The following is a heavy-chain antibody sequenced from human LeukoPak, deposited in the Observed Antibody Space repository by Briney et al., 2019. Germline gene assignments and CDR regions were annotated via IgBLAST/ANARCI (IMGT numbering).Heavy chain of an antibody. CDR1: GYTFTVYY. CDR2: INPKSGAT. D-gene: IGHD6-13*01. Sequence: ASVRVSCTSSGYTFTVYYVHWVRQAPGQGLDWMGWINPKSGATNYAQKFQGRVTMTRETSISTAYMDLSRLRSDDTAVYYCARGVIAAAGTFYFDYWGQRTLVTVSS. V-gene: IGHV1-2*02. CDR3: ARGVIAAAGTFYFDY. J-gene: IGHJ4*02.